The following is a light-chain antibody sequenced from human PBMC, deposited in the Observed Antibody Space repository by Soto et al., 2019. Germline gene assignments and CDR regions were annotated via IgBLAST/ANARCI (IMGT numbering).Light chain of an antibody. CDR3: GTWDSSLSAVV. J-gene: IGLJ2*01. CDR1: SSNIGDNY. CDR2: DNN. V-gene: IGLV1-51*01. Sequence: QSVLTQPPSVSAAPGQKVTISCSGSSSNIGDNYLSWYQQLPGTAPKLLIYDNNKRPSGIPDRFSGSKSGTSATLGITGLQTGDEAEYYCGTWDSSLSAVVFGGGTKLTVL.